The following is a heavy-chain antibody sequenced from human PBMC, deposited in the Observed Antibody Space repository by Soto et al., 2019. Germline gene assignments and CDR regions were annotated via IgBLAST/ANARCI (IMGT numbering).Heavy chain of an antibody. CDR3: VRYGYSYGVPPGHNWFDP. D-gene: IGHD5-18*01. Sequence: SETLSLTCTVSGGSISSYYWSWIRQPPGKGLEWIGYIYYSGSTNYNPSLKSRVTISVDTSKNQFSLKLSSVTAADTAVYYCVRYGYSYGVPPGHNWFDPWGQGTLVTVSS. V-gene: IGHV4-59*08. J-gene: IGHJ5*02. CDR1: GGSISSYY. CDR2: IYYSGST.